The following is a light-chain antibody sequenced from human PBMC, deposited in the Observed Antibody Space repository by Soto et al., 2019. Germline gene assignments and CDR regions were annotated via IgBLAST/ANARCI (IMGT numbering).Light chain of an antibody. J-gene: IGLJ1*01. CDR2: DVT. CDR1: DSDIGGYDH. CDR3: SSHTSSTALV. V-gene: IGLV2-14*03. Sequence: QFALTEPASVSASPGQSIAISCTRTDSDIGGYDHVSWYQQHPGKAPKLLIYDVTNRPSGVSSRFSGSKAGRTASLTISGLQTEDEADYYCSSHTSSTALVFGTGTKVTVL.